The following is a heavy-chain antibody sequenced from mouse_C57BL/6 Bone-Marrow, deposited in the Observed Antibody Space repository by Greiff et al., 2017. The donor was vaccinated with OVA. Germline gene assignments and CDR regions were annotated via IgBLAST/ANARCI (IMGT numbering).Heavy chain of an antibody. CDR2: LWWDDAK. Sequence: QVTLKVCGPGILQPSQTLSLTCSFSGFSLSTFGMGVGWLRQPSGKGLVWLVHLWWDDAKYYNPALNSRLTITKGTSKNQVFRKIANGDTADTAAYYCARIYDGNYEWAMDYWGQGTSVTVSS. CDR3: ARIYDGNYEWAMDY. V-gene: IGHV8-8*01. D-gene: IGHD2-1*01. J-gene: IGHJ4*01. CDR1: GFSLSTFGMG.